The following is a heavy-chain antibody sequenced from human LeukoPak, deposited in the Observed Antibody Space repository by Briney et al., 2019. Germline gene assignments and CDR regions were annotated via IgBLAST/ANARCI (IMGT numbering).Heavy chain of an antibody. CDR3: ARGGVAKLGPLDL. D-gene: IGHD7-27*01. J-gene: IGHJ5*02. CDR2: INPNSGGT. Sequence: VASVKVSCKASGYTFTGYYMHWVRQAPGQGLEWMGWINPNSGGTNYAQKFQGWVTMTRDTSTSTVYMELSSLRSEDTAVYYCARGGVAKLGPLDLWGQGTLVTVSS. CDR1: GYTFTGYY. V-gene: IGHV1-2*04.